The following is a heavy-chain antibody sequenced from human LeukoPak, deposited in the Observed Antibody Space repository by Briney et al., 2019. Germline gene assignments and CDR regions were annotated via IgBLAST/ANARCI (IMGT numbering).Heavy chain of an antibody. CDR1: GFAFSSYS. J-gene: IGHJ4*02. Sequence: GGSLRLSCAASGFAFSSYSMNWVRQAPGKGLEWVSSISSSSSYIYYADSVEGRFTISRDNAKNSLYLQMNSLRAEDTAVYYCAKDRVGGALEFWGQGTLAIVSS. V-gene: IGHV3-21*01. CDR3: AKDRVGGALEF. D-gene: IGHD2-21*01. CDR2: ISSSSSYI.